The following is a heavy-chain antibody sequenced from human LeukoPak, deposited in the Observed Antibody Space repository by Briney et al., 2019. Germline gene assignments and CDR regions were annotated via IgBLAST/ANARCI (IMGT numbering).Heavy chain of an antibody. D-gene: IGHD5-18*01. CDR1: GYTFTSYD. J-gene: IGHJ6*02. Sequence: GASVKVSCTASGYTFTSYDINWVRQATGPRLEWMGWMNPNSGNTGYAQKLHGRVTMTRNTSISTAYMELSSLRSEDTAVYYCARETWIQLWFARYYYYGMDVWGQGTTVTVSS. V-gene: IGHV1-8*01. CDR2: MNPNSGNT. CDR3: ARETWIQLWFARYYYYGMDV.